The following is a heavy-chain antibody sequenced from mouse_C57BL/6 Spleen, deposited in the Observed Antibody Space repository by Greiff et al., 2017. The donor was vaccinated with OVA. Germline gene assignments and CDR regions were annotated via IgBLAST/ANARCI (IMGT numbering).Heavy chain of an antibody. D-gene: IGHD2-1*01. Sequence: DVHLVESGGGLVKPGGSLKLSCAASGFTFSDYGMHWVRQAPEKGLEWVAYISSGSSTIYYADTVKGRFTISRDNAKNTLFLQMTSLRSEDTAMYYCARTYGKGYAMDYWGQGTSVTVSS. CDR2: ISSGSSTI. J-gene: IGHJ4*01. CDR3: ARTYGKGYAMDY. V-gene: IGHV5-17*01. CDR1: GFTFSDYG.